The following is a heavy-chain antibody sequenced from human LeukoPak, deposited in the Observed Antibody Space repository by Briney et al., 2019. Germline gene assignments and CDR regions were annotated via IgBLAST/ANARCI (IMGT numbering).Heavy chain of an antibody. J-gene: IGHJ3*02. CDR2: FDPEDGET. Sequence: ASVKVSCKVSGYSVMELSMHWVRQAPGKGLEWMGGFDPEDGETIYAQKFQGRVTMTEDPSTDTAYMELSSLRSEDTAVYYCATPGPDWGDAFDIWGQGTMVTVSS. D-gene: IGHD3/OR15-3a*01. CDR3: ATPGPDWGDAFDI. V-gene: IGHV1-24*01. CDR1: GYSVMELS.